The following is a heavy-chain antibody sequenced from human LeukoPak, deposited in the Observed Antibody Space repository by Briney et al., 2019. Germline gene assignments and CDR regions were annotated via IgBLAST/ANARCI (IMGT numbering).Heavy chain of an antibody. V-gene: IGHV3-53*01. CDR3: AKSGSYYVSYFDY. D-gene: IGHD3-10*01. J-gene: IGHJ4*02. CDR2: IHSGGST. Sequence: PGGSLRLSCAASGFTVSSNHMSWVRQAAGKGLEWVSVIHSGGSTDYADSVKGRFTISRDNSKNTLYLQMNSLRAEDTAVYYCAKSGSYYVSYFDYWGQGTLVTVSS. CDR1: GFTVSSNH.